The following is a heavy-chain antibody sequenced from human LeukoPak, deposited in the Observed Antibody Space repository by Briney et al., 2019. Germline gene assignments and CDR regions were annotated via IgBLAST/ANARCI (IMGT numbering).Heavy chain of an antibody. V-gene: IGHV3-74*01. CDR1: GFTFSGYW. Sequence: GGSLRLSCAATGFTFSGYWMHWVRQAPGEGLVWVSRINSDGRSTSYADSVKGRFTISRDNANNTLYLQMNTLRAEDTAVYYCARGRVGTTYFDYWGQGNLVTVSS. CDR3: ARGRVGTTYFDY. CDR2: INSDGRST. D-gene: IGHD1-26*01. J-gene: IGHJ4*02.